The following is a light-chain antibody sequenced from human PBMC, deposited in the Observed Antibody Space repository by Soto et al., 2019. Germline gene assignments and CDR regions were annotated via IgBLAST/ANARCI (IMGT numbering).Light chain of an antibody. J-gene: IGKJ5*01. Sequence: EIVLTQSPATLSLSPGERATLSCRATQSVNYYLAWYQQKHGQAPRLLIYDASNRATGIPARFSGSGSGTDFTLTISSLEPEDFAVYYCQQRSNWQFTFGQGTRLEIK. CDR3: QQRSNWQFT. V-gene: IGKV3-11*01. CDR1: QSVNYY. CDR2: DAS.